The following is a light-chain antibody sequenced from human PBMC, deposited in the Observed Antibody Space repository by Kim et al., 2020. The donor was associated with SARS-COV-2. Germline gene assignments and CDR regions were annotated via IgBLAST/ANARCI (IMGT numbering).Light chain of an antibody. J-gene: IGLJ3*02. Sequence: GLSITISCTGTSSDVGGYNYVSWYQQHPGKAPKLMIYYVSNRPSGVSNRFSGSKSGNTASLTISGLQAEDEADYYCSSYTSSSTWVFGGGTQLTVL. CDR3: SSYTSSSTWV. CDR2: YVS. CDR1: SSDVGGYNY. V-gene: IGLV2-14*03.